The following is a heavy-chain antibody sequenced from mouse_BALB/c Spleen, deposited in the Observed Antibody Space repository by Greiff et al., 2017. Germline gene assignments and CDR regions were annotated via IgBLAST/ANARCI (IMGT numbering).Heavy chain of an antibody. CDR2: ISSGGSYT. CDR1: GFTFSSYA. V-gene: IGHV5-9-1*01. CDR3: AEVRRGY. Sequence: EVMLVESGGGLVKPGGSLKLSCAASGFTFSSYAMSWVRQTPEKRLEWVATISSGGSYTYYPDSVKGRFTISRDNAKNTLYLQMSSLRSEDTAMYYCAEVRRGYWGQGTTLTVSS. D-gene: IGHD2-14*01. J-gene: IGHJ2*01.